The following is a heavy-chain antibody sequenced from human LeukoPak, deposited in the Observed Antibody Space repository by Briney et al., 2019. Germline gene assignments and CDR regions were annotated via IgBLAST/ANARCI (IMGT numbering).Heavy chain of an antibody. CDR1: GYSISSGYY. V-gene: IGHV4-38-2*02. CDR3: ARGFIAVAVVFDP. CDR2: IYHSGST. J-gene: IGHJ5*02. D-gene: IGHD6-19*01. Sequence: PSETLSLTCTVSGYSISSGYYWGWIRQPPGKGLEWIGSIYHSGSTYYNPSLKSRVTISVDTSKNQFSLKPSSVTAADTAVYYCARGFIAVAVVFDPWGQGTLVTVSS.